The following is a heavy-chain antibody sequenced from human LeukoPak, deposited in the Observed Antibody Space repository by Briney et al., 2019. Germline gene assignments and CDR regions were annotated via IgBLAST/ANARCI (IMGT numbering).Heavy chain of an antibody. CDR1: GGSISSGSYY. CDR3: ATAPCGNNNCPGAFDS. Sequence: SQTLSLTCTVSGGSISSGSYYWSWIRQPAGKGLERIGRIYTSGSTSYNPSLESRVTISVDTSKNQFSLKLKLSSVTAADTAVYYCATAPCGNNNCPGAFDSWGQGALVTVSS. V-gene: IGHV4-61*02. CDR2: IYTSGST. J-gene: IGHJ4*02. D-gene: IGHD4-23*01.